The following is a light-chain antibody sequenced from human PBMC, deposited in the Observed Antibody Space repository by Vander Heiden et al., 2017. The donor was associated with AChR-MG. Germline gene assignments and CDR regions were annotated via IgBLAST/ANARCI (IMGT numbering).Light chain of an antibody. CDR1: SSDVGGDNY. V-gene: IGLV2-8*01. J-gene: IGLJ3*02. Sequence: QSALTQPPSASGSPGPSVTISCTGTSSDVGGDNYVSWYQQHPGKAPKLMIYEVSKRPSGVPDRFSGSKSGNTASLTVSGLQAEDEADYYCSSYAGSNKLWVFGGGTKLTVL. CDR2: EVS. CDR3: SSYAGSNKLWV.